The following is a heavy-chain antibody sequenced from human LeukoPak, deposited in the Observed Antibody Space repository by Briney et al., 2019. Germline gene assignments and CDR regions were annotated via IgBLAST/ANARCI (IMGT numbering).Heavy chain of an antibody. V-gene: IGHV1-18*04. CDR3: ARDRDRMVQGVTALFDY. D-gene: IGHD3-10*01. CDR1: GYTFTTYG. J-gene: IGHJ4*02. Sequence: ASVKVSCKPSGYTFTTYGISWVGQASGQGIEWMGWISDSNGNTKYAQKVQGRVTMTTDTSTTTAYTEVMSLRSDDTAVYYCARDRDRMVQGVTALFDYWVQGTLVTVSS. CDR2: ISDSNGNT.